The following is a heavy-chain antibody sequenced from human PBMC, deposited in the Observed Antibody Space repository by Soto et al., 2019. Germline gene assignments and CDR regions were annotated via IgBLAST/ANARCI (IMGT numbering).Heavy chain of an antibody. V-gene: IGHV4-31*03. J-gene: IGHJ5*02. CDR3: AREWDYPHWFDP. D-gene: IGHD1-7*01. Sequence: PSETLSLTCTVSGGSISSGGYYWSWIRQHPGKGLEWIGYIYYSGSTYYNPSLKSRVTISVDTSKNQFSLKLSSVTAADTAVYYCAREWDYPHWFDPWGQGTLVTVSS. CDR1: GGSISSGGYY. CDR2: IYYSGST.